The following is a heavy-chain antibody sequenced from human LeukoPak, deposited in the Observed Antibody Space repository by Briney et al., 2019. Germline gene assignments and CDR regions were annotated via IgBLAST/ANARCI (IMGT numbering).Heavy chain of an antibody. CDR3: AAQLPNSSSCYGVRTSYYYYYYMDV. J-gene: IGHJ6*03. Sequence: SETLSLTCAVSGYSISSGYYWGWIRQPPVKGLEWIGSIYHSGSTYYNPSLKSRVTISVDTSKNQFSLKLSSVTAADTAVYYCAAQLPNSSSCYGVRTSYYYYYYMDVWAKGTTVTVSS. CDR2: IYHSGST. V-gene: IGHV4-38-2*01. CDR1: GYSISSGYY. D-gene: IGHD6-13*01.